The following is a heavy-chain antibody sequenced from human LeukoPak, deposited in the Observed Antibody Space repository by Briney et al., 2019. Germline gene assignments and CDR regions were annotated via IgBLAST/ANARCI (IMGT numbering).Heavy chain of an antibody. J-gene: IGHJ4*02. Sequence: GGSLRLSCAASGFTFSSYSMNGVRQAPGKGLEWVSSISSSSSYIFYADSVKGRFSISRDNAKNSLYLQMNSLRAEDTAVYYCARDGDPWGGNSKPGYWGQGTLVTVSS. CDR3: ARDGDPWGGNSKPGY. V-gene: IGHV3-21*01. CDR1: GFTFSSYS. D-gene: IGHD4-23*01. CDR2: ISSSSSYI.